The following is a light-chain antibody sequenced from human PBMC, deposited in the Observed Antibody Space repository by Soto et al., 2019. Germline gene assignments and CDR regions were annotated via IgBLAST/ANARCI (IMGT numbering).Light chain of an antibody. CDR2: DVS. CDR3: SSYTRGSTDV. J-gene: IGLJ1*01. Sequence: QSALTQPASVSGSPGQSITISCTGTSSDIGGYNFVSWYQQHPGKAPKLMIYDVSNRPSGVSNRFSGSKSGNTASLTISGLQPEYEADYYCSSYTRGSTDVFGTGTKLTVL. V-gene: IGLV2-14*01. CDR1: SSDIGGYNF.